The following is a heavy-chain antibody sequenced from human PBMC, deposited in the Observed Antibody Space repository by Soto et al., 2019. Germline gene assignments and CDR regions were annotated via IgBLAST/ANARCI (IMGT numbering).Heavy chain of an antibody. J-gene: IGHJ6*02. CDR2: INPSGGST. CDR1: GYTFTSYY. D-gene: IGHD6-6*01. Sequence: QVQLVQSGAEVKKPGASVKVSCKASGYTFTSYYMHWVRQAPGQGLEWMGIINPSGGSTSYAQKLQGRVTMTRDTSTSTVYTELSSLRSEDTAVYYCARDGSSSSNYYYGMDVWGQGTTVTVSS. V-gene: IGHV1-46*04. CDR3: ARDGSSSSNYYYGMDV.